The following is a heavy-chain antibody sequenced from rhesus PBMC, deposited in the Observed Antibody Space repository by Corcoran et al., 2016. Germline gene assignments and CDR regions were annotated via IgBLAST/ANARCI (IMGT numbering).Heavy chain of an antibody. J-gene: IGHJ4*01. CDR3: ASLEQYYFDY. Sequence: QVQLQESGPGLVKPSETLSLTCAVSGGSISDDYYWSWIRQPPGKGLGWIGYIYGSGGGTNSNPSLKNRVTISIDTSKNQFSLKLSSVTAADTAVYYCASLEQYYFDYWGQGVLVTVSS. CDR1: GGSISDDYY. D-gene: IGHD3-22*01. CDR2: IYGSGGGT. V-gene: IGHV4-106*01.